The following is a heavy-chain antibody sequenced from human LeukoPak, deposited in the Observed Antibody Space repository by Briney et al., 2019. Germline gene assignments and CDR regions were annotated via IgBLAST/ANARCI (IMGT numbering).Heavy chain of an antibody. J-gene: IGHJ4*02. D-gene: IGHD3-10*01. CDR2: ISIDGGDT. CDR1: GFSFSSNW. CDR3: ARGPYYAAGSFDY. Sequence: PGGSLRLSCAASGFSFSSNWMHWVRQAPGKGLVWVSRISIDGGDTVYADSVKGRFTVSRDNAKDTLYLQMNSLRVEDTAVYYCARGPYYAAGSFDYWGQGTLVTDSS. V-gene: IGHV3-74*01.